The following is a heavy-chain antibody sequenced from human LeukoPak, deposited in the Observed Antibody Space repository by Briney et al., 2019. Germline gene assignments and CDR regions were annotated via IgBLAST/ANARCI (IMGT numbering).Heavy chain of an antibody. J-gene: IGHJ4*02. Sequence: GGSLRLSCAASGFTFDDYGMSWVRQAPGKGLEWVSAIKWNGGSTGYADSVKGRFTISRDNAKNSLYLQMNSLRAEDTALYYCARDNSRLRAYYSDYWGQGTLVTVSS. CDR3: ARDNSRLRAYYSDY. V-gene: IGHV3-20*04. CDR2: IKWNGGST. CDR1: GFTFDDYG. D-gene: IGHD4-17*01.